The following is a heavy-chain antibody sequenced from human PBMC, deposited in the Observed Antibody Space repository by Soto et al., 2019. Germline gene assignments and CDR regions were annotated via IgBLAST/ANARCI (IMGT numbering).Heavy chain of an antibody. V-gene: IGHV4-4*02. CDR1: GASVSSSHW. CDR3: ARVRPPTSTRPAAVLSYFDY. CDR2: IYHVGFT. J-gene: IGHJ4*02. D-gene: IGHD2-2*01. Sequence: QVHLQAAGPGLVKPSGTLSLTCAVSGASVSSSHWWTWVRQPPGKGLEWIGGIYHVGFTSYTPSLKNRVSMSIDQSRNQFSLKLSSVTAADTSVYYGARVRPPTSTRPAAVLSYFDYWGQGTLVTVSS.